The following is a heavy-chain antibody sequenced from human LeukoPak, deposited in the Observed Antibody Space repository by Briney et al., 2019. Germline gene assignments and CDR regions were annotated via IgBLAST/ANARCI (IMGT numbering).Heavy chain of an antibody. CDR1: GDSISSGSFY. J-gene: IGHJ6*03. CDR2: VSSSGST. Sequence: PSETLSLTCTVSGDSISSGSFYWSWIRQAAGKGLEWIGRVSSSGSTNYNPSLKSRVTISVDTSKNQFSLKLSSVTAADTAVYYCTSGTLSYYYMDVWGKGTTVTISS. CDR3: TSGTLSYYYMDV. V-gene: IGHV4-61*10. D-gene: IGHD1-14*01.